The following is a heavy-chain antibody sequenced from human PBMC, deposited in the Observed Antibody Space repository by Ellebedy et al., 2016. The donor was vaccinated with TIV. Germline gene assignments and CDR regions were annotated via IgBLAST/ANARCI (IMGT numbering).Heavy chain of an antibody. CDR3: ARFLMDRDYLIGWFDP. CDR2: ISAYNGNT. Sequence: AASVKVSCKASGYTFTRYGITWVRQAPGQGLEWMGGISAYNGNTNYAQKLQGRATITTDTSTNTAYMELRSLRSDDTAVYYCARFLMDRDYLIGWFDPWGQGTLVTVSS. D-gene: IGHD2-8*01. V-gene: IGHV1-18*01. CDR1: GYTFTRYG. J-gene: IGHJ5*02.